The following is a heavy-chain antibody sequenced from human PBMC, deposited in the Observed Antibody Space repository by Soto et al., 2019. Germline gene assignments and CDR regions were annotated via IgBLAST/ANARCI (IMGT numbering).Heavy chain of an antibody. CDR1: GGSISSYY. Sequence: PSETLSLTCTVSGGSISSYYWSWIRQPPGKGLEWIGYIYYSGSTNYNPSLKSRVTISVDTSKNQFSLELSSVTAADTAVYYCASHTSGYVEPLFDYWGQGTLVTVSS. V-gene: IGHV4-59*01. CDR2: IYYSGST. J-gene: IGHJ4*02. CDR3: ASHTSGYVEPLFDY. D-gene: IGHD5-12*01.